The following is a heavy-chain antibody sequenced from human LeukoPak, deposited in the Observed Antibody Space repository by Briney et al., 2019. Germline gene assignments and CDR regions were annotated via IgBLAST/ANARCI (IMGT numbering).Heavy chain of an antibody. D-gene: IGHD3-10*01. CDR3: ARDHRGDYYYGMDV. CDR2: ISSSSSYI. J-gene: IGHJ6*04. V-gene: IGHV3-21*01. CDR1: GFTFSTYS. Sequence: PGGSLRLSCAASGFTFSTYSLNWVRQAPGKGLEWVSSISSSSSYIYYADPVKGRFTISRDNAKNSLYLQMSSLRAEDTAVYYCARDHRGDYYYGMDVWGKGTTVTVSS.